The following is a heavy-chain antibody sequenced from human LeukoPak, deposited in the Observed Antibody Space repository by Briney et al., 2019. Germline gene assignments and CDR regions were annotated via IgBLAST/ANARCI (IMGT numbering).Heavy chain of an antibody. Sequence: GASVKVSCKASGYTFTSYGISWVRQAPGQGLEWMGWISAYNGNTNYAQKLQGRVTMTTDTSTSTAYMELRSLRSDDTAVYYCARDAWAADSSGYSSGPFDYWGQGTLVTVSS. CDR1: GYTFTSYG. CDR2: ISAYNGNT. J-gene: IGHJ4*02. D-gene: IGHD3-22*01. V-gene: IGHV1-18*01. CDR3: ARDAWAADSSGYSSGPFDY.